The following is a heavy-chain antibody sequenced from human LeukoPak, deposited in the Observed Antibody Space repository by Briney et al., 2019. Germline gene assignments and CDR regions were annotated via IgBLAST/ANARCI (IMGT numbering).Heavy chain of an antibody. CDR1: GGTFSSYA. D-gene: IGHD3-22*01. CDR2: IIPIFGTA. V-gene: IGHV1-69*05. J-gene: IGHJ4*02. CDR3: ARDQFFYDSSGYYKYYFDY. Sequence: SVKVSCKASGGTFSSYAISWVRQAPGQGLEWMGRIIPIFGTADYAQKFQGRVTITTDESTSTAYMELSRLRSDDTAVYYCARDQFFYDSSGYYKYYFDYWGQGTLVTVSS.